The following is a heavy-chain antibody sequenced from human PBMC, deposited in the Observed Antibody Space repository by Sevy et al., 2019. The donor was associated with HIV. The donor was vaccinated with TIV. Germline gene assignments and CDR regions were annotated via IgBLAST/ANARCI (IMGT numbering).Heavy chain of an antibody. CDR2: VSSGGRII. CDR1: GFSFSDYY. Sequence: GGSLRLSCATSGFSFSDYYMSWIRPAPGKGLEWISYVSSGGRIIDYADSGKGRFTISRDNANNSLYLRMNSLRGEDTAVYYCARVRVAAADYYFDYWGQGTLVTVSS. V-gene: IGHV3-11*01. CDR3: ARVRVAAADYYFDY. D-gene: IGHD6-25*01. J-gene: IGHJ4*02.